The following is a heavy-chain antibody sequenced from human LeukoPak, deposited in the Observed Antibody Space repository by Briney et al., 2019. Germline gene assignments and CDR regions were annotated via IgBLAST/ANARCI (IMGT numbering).Heavy chain of an antibody. CDR2: IYTSGST. Sequence: TSETLSLTCTVSGGSISSYYWSWIRQPAGKGLEWIGRIYTSGSTNYNPSLKSRVTMSVDTSKNQFSLKLSSVTAADTAVYYCARDIVVVVGSGRSNWFDPWGQGTLVTVSS. CDR3: ARDIVVVVGSGRSNWFDP. D-gene: IGHD2-2*01. CDR1: GGSISSYY. J-gene: IGHJ5*02. V-gene: IGHV4-4*07.